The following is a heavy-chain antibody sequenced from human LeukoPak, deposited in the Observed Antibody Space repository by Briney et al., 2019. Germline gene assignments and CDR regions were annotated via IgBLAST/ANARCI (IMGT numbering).Heavy chain of an antibody. V-gene: IGHV3-66*01. Sequence: GGSLRLSCAASGFTFSSYEMNWVRQAPGKGLEWVSVIYSGGSTYYADSVKGRFTISRDNSKNTLYLQMNSLRAEDTAVYYCARDTLGGFDYWGQGTLVTVSS. J-gene: IGHJ4*02. CDR3: ARDTLGGFDY. CDR1: GFTFSSYE. D-gene: IGHD3-16*01. CDR2: IYSGGST.